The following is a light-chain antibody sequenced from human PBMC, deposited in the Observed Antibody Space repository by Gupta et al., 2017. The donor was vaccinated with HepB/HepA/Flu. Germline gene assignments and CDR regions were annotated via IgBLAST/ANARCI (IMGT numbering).Light chain of an antibody. Sequence: DIQMTQSPSTLSASVGDRVTITCRASQSISSWLAWYQQKQGKAPNLLIYKASSLESGVPSRFSGSRSGTEFTLTISSLQPDDFATYYCQQDNTYPWTFGQGTKVEIK. CDR2: KAS. CDR3: QQDNTYPWT. J-gene: IGKJ1*01. CDR1: QSISSW. V-gene: IGKV1-5*03.